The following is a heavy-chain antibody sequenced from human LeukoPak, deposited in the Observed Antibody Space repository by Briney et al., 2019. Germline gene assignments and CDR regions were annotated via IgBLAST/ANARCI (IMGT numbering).Heavy chain of an antibody. CDR1: GDSVSSNSAV. CDR3: ARGDQAFDY. Sequence: SQTLSLTCAISGDSVSSNSAVWSWIRQSPSRGLEWLGRTYYKSKWSNNYAVSVKSRITINPDTSENQFSLRLNSVTPEDTAVYYCARGDQAFDYWGQGTLVTVSS. J-gene: IGHJ4*02. V-gene: IGHV6-1*01. D-gene: IGHD2-2*01. CDR2: TYYKSKWSN.